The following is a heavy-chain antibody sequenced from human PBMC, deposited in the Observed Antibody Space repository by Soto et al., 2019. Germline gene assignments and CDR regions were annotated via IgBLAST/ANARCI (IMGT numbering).Heavy chain of an antibody. CDR2: ISPIFGTA. CDR3: ARFEMDTTQTKEDY. CDR1: GGTFSSYA. D-gene: IGHD5-18*01. Sequence: QVQLVQSGAEVKKPGSSVKVSCKASGGTFSSYAISWVRQAPGQGLEWMGGISPIFGTANYAQKFQGRVTITADESTRTAYMELSSLRSEDTAVYYCARFEMDTTQTKEDYWGQGTLVTVSS. J-gene: IGHJ4*02. V-gene: IGHV1-69*12.